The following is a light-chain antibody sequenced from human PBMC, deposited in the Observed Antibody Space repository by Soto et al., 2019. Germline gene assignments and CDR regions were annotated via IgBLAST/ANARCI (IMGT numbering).Light chain of an antibody. J-gene: IGKJ2*01. CDR3: QQRSNWPPVYT. Sequence: EVVLTHSPAPLSLSPGERATLSCRASQSVTSYLAWYQQKPGQAPRLLIYAASNRATGIPARFSGSGSGTDFTLTISSLEPEDFAVYYCQQRSNWPPVYTFGQGTK. V-gene: IGKV3-11*01. CDR1: QSVTSY. CDR2: AAS.